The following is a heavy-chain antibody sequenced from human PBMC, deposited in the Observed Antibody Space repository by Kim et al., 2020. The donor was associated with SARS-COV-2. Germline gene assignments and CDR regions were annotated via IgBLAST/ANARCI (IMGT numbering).Heavy chain of an antibody. CDR3: ASGHEYSSSTGWFDP. CDR2: IYYSGST. CDR1: GGSISSSSYY. V-gene: IGHV4-39*01. Sequence: SETLSLTCTVSGGSISSSSYYWGWIRQPPGKGLEWIGSIYYSGSTYYNPSLKSRVTISVDTSKNQFSLKLSSVTAADTAVYYCASGHEYSSSTGWFDPWGQGTLVTVSS. J-gene: IGHJ5*02. D-gene: IGHD6-6*01.